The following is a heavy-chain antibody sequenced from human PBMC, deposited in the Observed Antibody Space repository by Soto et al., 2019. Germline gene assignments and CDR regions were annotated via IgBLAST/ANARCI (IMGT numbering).Heavy chain of an antibody. Sequence: GQGLEWMGWISAYNGNTNYAQKLQGRVTMTTDTSTSTAYMELRSLRSDDTAVYYCARVWQQPGMDVWGQGTTVIVSS. V-gene: IGHV1-18*01. CDR2: ISAYNGNT. CDR3: ARVWQQPGMDV. J-gene: IGHJ6*01. D-gene: IGHD6-13*01.